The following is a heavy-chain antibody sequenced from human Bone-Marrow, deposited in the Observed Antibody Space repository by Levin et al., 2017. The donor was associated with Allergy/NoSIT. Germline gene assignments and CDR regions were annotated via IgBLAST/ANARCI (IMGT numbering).Heavy chain of an antibody. D-gene: IGHD4-17*01. Sequence: GESLKISCKASGYTFTSYSIHWLRQAPGQGLEWMGWINAGNGNTKFAQEFQGRVTITWDTSANTAYMELTSLRSEDTDMYFCARDHDYGPTFDYWGQGTLVTVSS. CDR2: INAGNGNT. J-gene: IGHJ4*02. CDR1: GYTFTSYS. CDR3: ARDHDYGPTFDY. V-gene: IGHV1-3*01.